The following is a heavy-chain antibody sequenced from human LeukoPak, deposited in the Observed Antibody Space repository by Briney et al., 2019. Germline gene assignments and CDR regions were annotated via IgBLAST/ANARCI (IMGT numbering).Heavy chain of an antibody. Sequence: SETLSLTCAVYGGSFSGYYWSWIRQPPGKGLEWIGEINHSGSTNYNPSLKSRVTISVDTSKTQFSLKLSSVTAADTAVYYCARGATYYYGSGSYYPNWGQGTLVTVSS. CDR1: GGSFSGYY. CDR2: INHSGST. D-gene: IGHD3-10*01. CDR3: ARGATYYYGSGSYYPN. J-gene: IGHJ4*02. V-gene: IGHV4-34*01.